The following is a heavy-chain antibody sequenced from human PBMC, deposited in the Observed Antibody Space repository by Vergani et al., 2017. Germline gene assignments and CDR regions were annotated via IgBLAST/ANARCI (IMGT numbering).Heavy chain of an antibody. Sequence: QVQLVQSGAEVKKPGSSVKVSCKASGGTFSSYAISWVRQAPGQGLEWMGGIIPIFGTANCAQKFQGRVTITADESTSTAYMELSSLRSEDTAVYYCARSRKRTRYDSSGYYYVGYFQHWGQGTLVTVSS. CDR2: IIPIFGTA. CDR1: GGTFSSYA. CDR3: ARSRKRTRYDSSGYYYVGYFQH. V-gene: IGHV1-69*01. D-gene: IGHD3-22*01. J-gene: IGHJ1*01.